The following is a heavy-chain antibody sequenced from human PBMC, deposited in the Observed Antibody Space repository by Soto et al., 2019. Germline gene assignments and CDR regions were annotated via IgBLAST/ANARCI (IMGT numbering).Heavy chain of an antibody. CDR1: GASINSHY. CDR3: ARELSYGMDV. J-gene: IGHJ6*02. V-gene: IGHV4-59*11. CDR2: NYFSGRT. Sequence: QVQLQESGPGLVKPSEPLSLTCTVSGASINSHYWTWIRQPPGKGLERIGSNYFSGRTNYNPALKGRARISVDRAKSQFSRNVNSVTAADTAMYYCARELSYGMDVWGPGTTVIVSS.